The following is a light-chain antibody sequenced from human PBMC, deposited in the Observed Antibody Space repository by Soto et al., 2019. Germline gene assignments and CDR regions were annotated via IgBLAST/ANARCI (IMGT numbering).Light chain of an antibody. J-gene: IGKJ1*01. V-gene: IGKV1-39*01. CDR2: AAS. Sequence: DIQMTQSPSSLSASVGDRVTITCRASQSISSYLNWYQQKPGKAPKLLIYAASSLQSGVPSRFSGSVSGTDFTLTISSLQPEDFATYYCQQSYSTPLSGTFGQGTKVEIK. CDR1: QSISSY. CDR3: QQSYSTPLSGT.